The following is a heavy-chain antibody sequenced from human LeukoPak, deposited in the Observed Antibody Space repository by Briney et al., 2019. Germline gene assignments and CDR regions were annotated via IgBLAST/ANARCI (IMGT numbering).Heavy chain of an antibody. CDR3: ARCPGYCSSTSCSNWFEP. CDR1: GGTFSSYA. CDR2: IIPILGTA. D-gene: IGHD2-2*01. V-gene: IGHV1-69*13. Sequence: GASVKVSCKASGGTFSSYAISWVRQAPGQGLEWMGGIIPILGTANYAQKFQGRVTITADESTSTAYMELSSLRSEDTAVYYCARCPGYCSSTSCSNWFEPWGQGTLVTVSS. J-gene: IGHJ5*02.